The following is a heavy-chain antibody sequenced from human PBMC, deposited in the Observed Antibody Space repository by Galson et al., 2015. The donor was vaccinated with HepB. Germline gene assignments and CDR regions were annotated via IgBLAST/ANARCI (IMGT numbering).Heavy chain of an antibody. Sequence: SLRLSCAASGFTFSSYAMHWVRQAPGKGLEWVAVISYDGSNKYYADSVKGRFTISRDNSKNTLYLQMNSLRDEDTAVYYCARHQRGGYYDSSGYLPLYYFDYWGQGTLVTVSS. J-gene: IGHJ4*02. CDR2: ISYDGSNK. V-gene: IGHV3-30*04. CDR3: ARHQRGGYYDSSGYLPLYYFDY. CDR1: GFTFSSYA. D-gene: IGHD3-22*01.